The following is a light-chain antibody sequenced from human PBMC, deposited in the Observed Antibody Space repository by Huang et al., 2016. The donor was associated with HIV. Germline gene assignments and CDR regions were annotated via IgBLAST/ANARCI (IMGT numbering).Light chain of an antibody. V-gene: IGKV4-1*01. CDR3: QQYYTTPFT. Sequence: DIVMTQSPDSLAVSLGERATINCKSSQSILFTSNNKNYLAWYQQRPGQPPRLLMHWASTRESGVPDRFSGSGSGTDFTLTINSLQAEDVAVYFCQQYYTTPFTFGPGTKVDIK. CDR1: QSILFTSNNKNY. CDR2: WAS. J-gene: IGKJ3*01.